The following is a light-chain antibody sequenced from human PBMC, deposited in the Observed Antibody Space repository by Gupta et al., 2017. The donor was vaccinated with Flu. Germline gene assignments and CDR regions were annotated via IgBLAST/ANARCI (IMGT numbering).Light chain of an antibody. CDR2: EVS. CDR1: SSDVGGYNY. J-gene: IGLJ1*01. V-gene: IGLV2-14*01. Sequence: QPALTQPASVSGSPGQSITISCTGTSSDVGGYNYVSWYQQHPAKAPKLMIYEVSNRPSGVSNRFSGSKSGTTASLTISGLQAEDEADYYCSSYTSSSTPYVFGTGTKVTVL. CDR3: SSYTSSSTPYV.